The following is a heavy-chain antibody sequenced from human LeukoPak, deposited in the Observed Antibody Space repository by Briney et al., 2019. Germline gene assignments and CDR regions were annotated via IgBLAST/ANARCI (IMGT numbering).Heavy chain of an antibody. J-gene: IGHJ5*02. CDR3: ARARSSGYYYVGSWFDP. V-gene: IGHV4-59*01. D-gene: IGHD3-22*01. Sequence: SETLSLTCTVSGGSISSYYWSWIRQPPGKGLEWIGYIYYSGSTNYNPSLKSRVTISVDTSKNQFSLKLSSVTAADTAVYYCARARSSGYYYVGSWFDPWGQGTLVTVSS. CDR2: IYYSGST. CDR1: GGSISSYY.